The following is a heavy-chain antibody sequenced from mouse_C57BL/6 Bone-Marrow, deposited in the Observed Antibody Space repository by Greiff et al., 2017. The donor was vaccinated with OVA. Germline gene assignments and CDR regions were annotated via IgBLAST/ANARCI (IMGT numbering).Heavy chain of an antibody. D-gene: IGHD1-1*01. CDR2: ISSGGDYI. CDR1: GFTFSSYA. J-gene: IGHJ4*01. V-gene: IGHV5-9-1*02. Sequence: EVQGVESGEGLVKPGGSLKLSCAASGFTFSSYAMSWVRQTPERRLEWVAYISSGGDYIYYADTVKGRFTISRDNARNTLYLQMSSLKSEDTAMYYCTKNYYGSRDYAMDYWGQGTSVTVSS. CDR3: TKNYYGSRDYAMDY.